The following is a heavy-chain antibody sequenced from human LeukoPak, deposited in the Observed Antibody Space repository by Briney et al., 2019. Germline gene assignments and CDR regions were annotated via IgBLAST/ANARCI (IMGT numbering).Heavy chain of an antibody. D-gene: IGHD3-22*01. Sequence: ASVKVSCKAFGYTFTSYDINWVRQATGQGLEWMGWMNPNSGNTGYAQNFQGRVTMTRNTSISTAYMELSSLRSEDTAVYYCAGPYDTSGRSPNDAFDIWGQGTMLMVSS. CDR1: GYTFTSYD. CDR2: MNPNSGNT. CDR3: AGPYDTSGRSPNDAFDI. J-gene: IGHJ3*02. V-gene: IGHV1-8*01.